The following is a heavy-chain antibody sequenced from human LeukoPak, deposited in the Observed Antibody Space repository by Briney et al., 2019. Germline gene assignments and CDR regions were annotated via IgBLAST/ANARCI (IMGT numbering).Heavy chain of an antibody. V-gene: IGHV4-39*01. CDR1: GDYITTTNYY. D-gene: IGHD3-9*01. Sequence: SETLSLTCNVSGDYITTTNYYWAWIRQPPGKGLEWIASVFYSGTTYYNPSLKSRVTISMDTSRKQISLRLTSVTATDTAIYYCARRSRLYRHETTGYHDSWGQGTLVTVSP. CDR2: VFYSGTT. CDR3: ARRSRLYRHETTGYHDS. J-gene: IGHJ4*02.